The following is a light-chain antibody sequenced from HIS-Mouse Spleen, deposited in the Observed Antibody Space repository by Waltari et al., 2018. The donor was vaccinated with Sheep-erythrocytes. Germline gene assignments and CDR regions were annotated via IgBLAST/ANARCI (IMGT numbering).Light chain of an antibody. CDR2: EVS. J-gene: IGLJ2*01. V-gene: IGLV2-14*01. CDR3: SSYTSSSTQV. Sequence: QSALTQPASVSGSPGQSITISCTGTSSDVGGYNYVSWYQQHPGKAPKLMIYEVSNRPSSVSHRFSGSKAGHTASLTISGLQAEDEADYYCSSYTSSSTQVFGGGTKLTVL. CDR1: SSDVGGYNY.